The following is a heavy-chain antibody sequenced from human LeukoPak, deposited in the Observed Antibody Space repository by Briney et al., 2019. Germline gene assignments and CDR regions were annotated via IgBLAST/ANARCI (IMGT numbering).Heavy chain of an antibody. CDR2: VSYDGNTK. J-gene: IGHJ4*02. V-gene: IGHV3-30*18. Sequence: PGGSLRLSCAASGFTFSSYGMLWVRQAPGKGLEWVAVVSYDGNTKFYADSVKGRFTISRDNSKNTLYLQMSSLTAEDTAVYYCAKPKTVYISREFDYWGQGTLVTVSS. CDR3: AKPKTVYISREFDY. D-gene: IGHD3-3*02. CDR1: GFTFSSYG.